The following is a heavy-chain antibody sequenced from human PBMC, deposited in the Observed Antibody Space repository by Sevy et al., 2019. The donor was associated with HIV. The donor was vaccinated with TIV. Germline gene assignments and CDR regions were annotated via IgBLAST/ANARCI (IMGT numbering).Heavy chain of an antibody. CDR2: INSYGKIK. D-gene: IGHD3-10*01. Sequence: GGSLRLSCAASGFTLSIYWMHWVRQVPGKGLVWVSHINSYGKIKRYADSVEGRITTSRDNAEKTVYLQMNSLRADGTAVYNCVRGSTGTFDHWGQGTLVTVSS. CDR1: GFTLSIYW. V-gene: IGHV3-74*01. J-gene: IGHJ4*02. CDR3: VRGSTGTFDH.